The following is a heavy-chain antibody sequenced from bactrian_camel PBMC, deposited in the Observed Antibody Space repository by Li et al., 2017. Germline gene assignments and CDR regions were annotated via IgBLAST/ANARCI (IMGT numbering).Heavy chain of an antibody. CDR3: AVYDAYAGKCSFREDFYDY. Sequence: HVQLVESGGVSVQAGGSLRLSCTASAYTYSTKCMAWFRQAPGKEREGVAAIYTGDGRTYYADSVKGRFTISQDNAEKTAVLRMNSLNPEDTAVYTCAVYDAYAGKCSFREDFYDYWGPGTQVTVS. CDR1: AYTYSTKC. V-gene: IGHV3S1*01. CDR2: IYTGDGRT. D-gene: IGHD4*01. J-gene: IGHJ4*01.